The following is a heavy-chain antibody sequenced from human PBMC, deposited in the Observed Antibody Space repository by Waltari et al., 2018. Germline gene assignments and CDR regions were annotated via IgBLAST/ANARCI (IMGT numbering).Heavy chain of an antibody. CDR2: ISSHGINS. CDR1: GISFTNYA. Sequence: QVQLVASGGGVVQPGRSLRLSCAASGISFTNYAMHWVRQAPGKVLEWVAIISSHGINSDYAVSVKGRFTISRDSSKNTLFLQMNSLRGEDTAVYYCARGGIAAAADFDYWGQGTLVTVSS. CDR3: ARGGIAAAADFDY. V-gene: IGHV3-30*03. D-gene: IGHD6-13*01. J-gene: IGHJ4*02.